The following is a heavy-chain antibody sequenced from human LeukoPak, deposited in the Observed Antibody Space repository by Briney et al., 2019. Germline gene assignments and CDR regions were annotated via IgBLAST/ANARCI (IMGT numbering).Heavy chain of an antibody. CDR2: IHYSGNT. V-gene: IGHV4-39*07. CDR1: GGSISSSSYY. J-gene: IGHJ4*02. D-gene: IGHD3-22*01. Sequence: SETLSLTCTVSGGSISSSSYYWGSIRQPPGKGLEWIGSIHYSGNTYYNPSLKSRVTISVDTSKNQFSLKLSSVTAADTAVYYYAREEEYYDSSGYYPTYFDYWGQGTMVTVSS. CDR3: AREEEYYDSSGYYPTYFDY.